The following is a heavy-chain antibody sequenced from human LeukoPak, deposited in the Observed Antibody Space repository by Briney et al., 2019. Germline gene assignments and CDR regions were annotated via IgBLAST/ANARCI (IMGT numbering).Heavy chain of an antibody. CDR3: AKAGGSSSWKAPDY. Sequence: PGGSLRLSCAASGFTFSSYSMNWVRQAPGKGLEWVSSISSSSSYIYYADSVKGRFTISRDNAKNTLYLQMNSLRAEDTAVYYCAKAGGSSSWKAPDYWGQGTLVTVSS. CDR2: ISSSSSYI. V-gene: IGHV3-21*04. CDR1: GFTFSSYS. D-gene: IGHD6-13*01. J-gene: IGHJ4*02.